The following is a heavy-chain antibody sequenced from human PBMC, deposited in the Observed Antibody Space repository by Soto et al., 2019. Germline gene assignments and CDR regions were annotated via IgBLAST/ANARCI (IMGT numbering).Heavy chain of an antibody. V-gene: IGHV4-39*01. Sequence: QLQLQESGPGLVKPSETLSLTCTVSGGSISSSSYYWGWIRQPPGKGLEWIGSIYYSGSTYYNPSLKSRVTISVDTSKTQFSPTLSSVPPADTAVYSCARANTVTIRYYYSYGMDVWGQGTTVTVSS. J-gene: IGHJ6*02. CDR3: ARANTVTIRYYYSYGMDV. CDR2: IYYSGST. D-gene: IGHD4-17*01. CDR1: GGSISSSSYY.